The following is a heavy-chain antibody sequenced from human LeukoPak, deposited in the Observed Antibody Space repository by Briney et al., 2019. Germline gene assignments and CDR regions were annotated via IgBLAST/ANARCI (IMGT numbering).Heavy chain of an antibody. CDR1: GYTFIRHW. Sequence: GASVKVSCKASGYTFIRHWMHWVRLAPGQGLEWVGLINPTGTATLYAQEFQGRITLTRDMSTSTDYMELRSLKSEDTAVYYCARDNSVGDIAWWFDPWGQGTLVTVSS. CDR3: ARDNSVGDIAWWFDP. D-gene: IGHD3-10*01. J-gene: IGHJ5*02. V-gene: IGHV1-46*01. CDR2: INPTGTAT.